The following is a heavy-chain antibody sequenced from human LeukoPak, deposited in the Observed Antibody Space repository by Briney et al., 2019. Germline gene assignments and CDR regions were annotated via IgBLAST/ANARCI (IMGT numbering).Heavy chain of an antibody. V-gene: IGHV1-2*02. J-gene: IGHJ4*02. CDR2: INPNDGDT. D-gene: IGHD2-2*01. CDR3: ARANFLYCSSSTCLFDY. CDR1: GYTFTDYY. Sequence: ASVKVSCKASGYTFTDYYMHWVRQAPGQGFEWMGWINPNDGDTNYQGRVTMTRGTSISTAHMEVSRLRSDDTAVYYCARANFLYCSSSTCLFDYWGQGTLVTVSS.